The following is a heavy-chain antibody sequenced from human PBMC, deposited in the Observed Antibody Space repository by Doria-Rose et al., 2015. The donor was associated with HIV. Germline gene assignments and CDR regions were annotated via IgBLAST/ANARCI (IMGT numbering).Heavy chain of an antibody. Sequence: SYYWNWIRQPPGKGLEWIGYIYSGGSTHYNSSLKSRVTISIDTSKNQFSLKLSSVTAADTAVYYCARFRPSRGIYYSLDVWGKGTTVTVSS. CDR3: ARFRPSRGIYYSLDV. CDR2: IYSGGST. V-gene: IGHV4-4*09. J-gene: IGHJ6*03. CDR1: SYY. D-gene: IGHD3-10*01.